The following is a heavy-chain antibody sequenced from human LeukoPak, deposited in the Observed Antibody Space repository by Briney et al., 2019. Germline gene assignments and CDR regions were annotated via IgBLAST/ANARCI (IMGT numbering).Heavy chain of an antibody. V-gene: IGHV3-9*01. D-gene: IGHD6-13*01. Sequence: GRSLRLSCAASGLTFDDYAMHWVRPAPGKGLAWVSGISWNSGSIGYADSVKGRFTISRDNAKNSLYLQMNSLRVEDRDLYYCAKGISSSWGDNWFDPWGQGTLVTVSS. CDR1: GLTFDDYA. J-gene: IGHJ5*02. CDR2: ISWNSGSI. CDR3: AKGISSSWGDNWFDP.